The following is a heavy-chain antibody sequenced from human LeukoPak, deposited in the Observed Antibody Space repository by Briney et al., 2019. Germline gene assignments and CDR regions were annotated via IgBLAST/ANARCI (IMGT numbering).Heavy chain of an antibody. J-gene: IGHJ6*03. V-gene: IGHV6-1*01. D-gene: IGHD1-26*01. CDR2: TYYRPKWYN. CDR3: ARGLVGATFYYYYYMDV. CDR1: GDSVSSNSAA. Sequence: SQTLSLTCAISGDSVSSNSAAWNWIRQSPSRGLEWLGRTYYRPKWYNDYAVSVKSRITINPDTSKNQFSLQLNSVTPEDTAVYYCARGLVGATFYYYYYMDVWGKGTTVTVSS.